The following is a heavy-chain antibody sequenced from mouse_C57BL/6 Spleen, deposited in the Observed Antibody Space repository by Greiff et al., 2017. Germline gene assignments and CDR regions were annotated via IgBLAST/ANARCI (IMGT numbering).Heavy chain of an antibody. CDR3: AREAAGGYCDV. CDR1: GFTFSDSY. J-gene: IGHJ1*03. CDR2: INYDGSST. V-gene: IGHV5-16*01. D-gene: IGHD3-3*01. Sequence: EVKLMESEGGLVQPGSSMKLSCTASGFTFSDSYMAWVRQVPEKGLEWVANINYDGSSTYYLDSLKSRFIISRDNAKNILYLQMSSLKSEDTATYYCAREAAGGYCDVWGTGTTVTVSS.